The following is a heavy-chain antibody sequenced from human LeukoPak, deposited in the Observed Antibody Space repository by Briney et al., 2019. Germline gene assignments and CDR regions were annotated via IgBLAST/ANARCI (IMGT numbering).Heavy chain of an antibody. Sequence: GGSLRLSCAASGFTFSSYAMSWVRQAPGKGLEWVSYISSSGSTIYYADSVKGRFTISRDNAKNSLYLQMNSLRAEDMAVYYCARDIVVVVAAYFDPWGQGTLVTVSS. CDR1: GFTFSSYA. V-gene: IGHV3-48*04. D-gene: IGHD2-15*01. J-gene: IGHJ5*02. CDR2: ISSSGSTI. CDR3: ARDIVVVVAAYFDP.